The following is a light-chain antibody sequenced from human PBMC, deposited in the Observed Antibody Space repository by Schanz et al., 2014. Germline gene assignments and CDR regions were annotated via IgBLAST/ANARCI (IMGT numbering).Light chain of an antibody. CDR2: EVS. J-gene: IGLJ3*02. V-gene: IGLV2-8*01. CDR1: SSDVSTYNY. Sequence: QSALTQPPSASGSPGQSVTISCTGTSSDVSTYNYVSWYQQYPGKAPKLMIYEVSKRPSGVPDRFSGSKSGNTASLTISGLQAEDEADYYCCSYAGKYTWVFGGGTKLTVL. CDR3: CSYAGKYTWV.